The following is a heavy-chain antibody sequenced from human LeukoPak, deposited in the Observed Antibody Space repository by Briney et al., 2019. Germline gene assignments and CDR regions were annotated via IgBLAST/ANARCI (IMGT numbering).Heavy chain of an antibody. J-gene: IGHJ4*02. CDR1: GFTFSSYW. V-gene: IGHV3-7*01. CDR2: IKQDGSEK. D-gene: IGHD4-17*01. CDR3: ARDVLGDYDY. Sequence: GGSPRLSCAASGFTFSSYWMSWVRQAPGKGLEWVANIKQDGSEKYYVDSVRGRFTTSRDNAKNSMYLQMNSLRTEDTAVYYCARDVLGDYDYWGQGTLVSVSS.